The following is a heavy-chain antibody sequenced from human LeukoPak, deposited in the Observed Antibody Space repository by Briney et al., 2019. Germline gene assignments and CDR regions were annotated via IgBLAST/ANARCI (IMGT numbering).Heavy chain of an antibody. CDR2: ISYDGSNK. J-gene: IGHJ1*01. Sequence: GGSLRLSCAASGFTFSSYGMHWVRQAPGKGLEWVAVISYDGSNKYYADSVKGRFTISRDKSKNTLSLQMNSLRAEDTAVYYCAQQVGYCSSGSCYFTYWGQGTLVTVSS. D-gene: IGHD2-15*01. V-gene: IGHV3-30*03. CDR1: GFTFSSYG. CDR3: AQQVGYCSSGSCYFTY.